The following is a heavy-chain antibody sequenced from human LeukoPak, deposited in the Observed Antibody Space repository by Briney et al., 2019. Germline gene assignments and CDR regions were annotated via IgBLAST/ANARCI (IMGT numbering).Heavy chain of an antibody. CDR3: ARGLVEGYYYDSSGLVDY. J-gene: IGHJ4*02. V-gene: IGHV7-4-1*02. CDR2: INTNTGNP. CDR1: GYTFTSYA. D-gene: IGHD3-22*01. Sequence: ASVKVSCKASGYTFTSYAMNWVRQAPGQGLEWMGWINTNTGNPTYAQGFTGRFVFSLDTSVSTAYLQISSLKAEDTAVYYCARGLVEGYYYDSSGLVDYWGQGTLVTVSS.